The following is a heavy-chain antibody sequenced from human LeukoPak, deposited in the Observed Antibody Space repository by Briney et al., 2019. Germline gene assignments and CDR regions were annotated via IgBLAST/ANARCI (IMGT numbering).Heavy chain of an antibody. J-gene: IGHJ4*02. D-gene: IGHD2-15*01. CDR2: MNPNSGNT. V-gene: IGHV1-8*01. Sequence: ASVKVSCKAFGYTFTSYDINWVRQATGQGLEWMGWMNPNSGNTGYAQKFQGRVTMTRNTSISTAYMELSSLRSEDTAVYYCARAWGYCSGGSCYGREYYFDYWGQGTLVTVSS. CDR1: GYTFTSYD. CDR3: ARAWGYCSGGSCYGREYYFDY.